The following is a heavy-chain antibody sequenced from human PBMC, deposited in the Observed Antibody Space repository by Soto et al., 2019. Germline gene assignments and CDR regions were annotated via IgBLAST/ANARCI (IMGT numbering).Heavy chain of an antibody. CDR3: AADLRGYYDSSGYYFDY. CDR1: GFTFTSSA. D-gene: IGHD3-22*01. V-gene: IGHV1-58*01. J-gene: IGHJ4*02. CDR2: IVAGSGNT. Sequence: SVKVSCQASGFTFTSSAVQWVRQARGQRLEWIGWIVAGSGNTNYAQKFQERVTITRDMSTSTAYMELSSLRSEDTAVYYCAADLRGYYDSSGYYFDYWGQGTLVTVSS.